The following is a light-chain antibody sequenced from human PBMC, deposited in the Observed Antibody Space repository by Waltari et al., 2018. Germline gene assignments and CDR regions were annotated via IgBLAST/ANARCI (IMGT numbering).Light chain of an antibody. CDR2: KES. V-gene: IGKV1-5*03. Sequence: DIQMTQSPSTLSASVGDRVTITCRASQTINTWLAWYQQKPGKAPKFLIYKESSLESGVPSRFSGSGSGTEFTLTISSLQPDDFATYYCQQYNSYRYTFGQGTKLEIK. CDR1: QTINTW. J-gene: IGKJ2*01. CDR3: QQYNSYRYT.